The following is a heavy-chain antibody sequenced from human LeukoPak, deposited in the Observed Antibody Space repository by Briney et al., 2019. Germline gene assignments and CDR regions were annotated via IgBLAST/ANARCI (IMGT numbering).Heavy chain of an antibody. CDR3: ARGYCSSTSCSNWFDP. V-gene: IGHV1-8*01. D-gene: IGHD2-2*01. CDR2: MNPNSGNT. CDR1: GYTFTSYD. Sequence: ASVKVSCKASGYTFTSYDINWVRQATGQGLEWMGWMNPNSGNTGYAQKFQGRVTMTRITSISTAYMELSSLRSEDTAVYYCARGYCSSTSCSNWFDPWGQGTLVTVSS. J-gene: IGHJ5*02.